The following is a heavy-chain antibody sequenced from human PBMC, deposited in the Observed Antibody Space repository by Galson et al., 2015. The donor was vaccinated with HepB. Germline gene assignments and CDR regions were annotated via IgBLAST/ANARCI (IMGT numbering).Heavy chain of an antibody. CDR2: ISASGGST. CDR1: GSIFGNYA. CDR3: AKGVSTVITLFDY. Sequence: SLRLSCAASGSIFGNYAMTWVRQAPGKGLEWVSSISASGGSTYYADSVKGRFTVSRDNSKNTLYLHTNGLRAEDTAVYYCAKGVSTVITLFDYWGQGTLVTVSS. D-gene: IGHD4-23*01. J-gene: IGHJ4*02. V-gene: IGHV3-23*01.